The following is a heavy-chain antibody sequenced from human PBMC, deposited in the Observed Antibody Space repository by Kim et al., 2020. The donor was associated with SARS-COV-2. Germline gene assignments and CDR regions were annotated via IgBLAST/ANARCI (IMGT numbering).Heavy chain of an antibody. V-gene: IGHV1-69*13. CDR3: AREASYSSSPFDY. Sequence: SVKVSCKASGGTFSSYAISWVRQAPGQGLEWMGGIIPIFGTANYAQKFQGRVTITADESTSTAYMELSSLRSEDTAVYYCAREASYSSSPFDYWGQGTLVTVSS. CDR2: IIPIFGTA. J-gene: IGHJ4*02. D-gene: IGHD6-13*01. CDR1: GGTFSSYA.